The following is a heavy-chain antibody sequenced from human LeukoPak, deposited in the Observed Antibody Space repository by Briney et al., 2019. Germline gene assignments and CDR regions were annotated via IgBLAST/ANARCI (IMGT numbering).Heavy chain of an antibody. CDR2: ISDSGST. CDR1: GGSINGYY. V-gene: IGHV4-59*01. CDR3: ARVFRGAVTSNWFDP. J-gene: IGHJ5*02. Sequence: PSETLSLTCTVSGGSINGYYSTWIRHPPGKGLEWIGYISDSGSTNYNPSLKSRVTMSVDSSNTEFSLRLNAVTAADTAVYYCARVFRGAVTSNWFDPWGQGTLVTVSS. D-gene: IGHD4-17*01.